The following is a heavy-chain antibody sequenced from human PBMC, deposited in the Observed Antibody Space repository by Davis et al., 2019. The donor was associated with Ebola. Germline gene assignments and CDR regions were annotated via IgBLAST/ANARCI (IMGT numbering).Heavy chain of an antibody. J-gene: IGHJ4*02. CDR1: GFIFDDYA. CDR3: AKYNWNAYFDY. D-gene: IGHD1-1*01. CDR2: ILEMGGFT. Sequence: PGGSLRLSCAASGFIFDDYAMHWVRQAPGEGLEWVSILEMGGFTNYAVSVRGRFTMSRDNSKNTVYLHMDSLRVEDTAVYYCAKYNWNAYFDYWGQGTLVTVSS. V-gene: IGHV3-43*02.